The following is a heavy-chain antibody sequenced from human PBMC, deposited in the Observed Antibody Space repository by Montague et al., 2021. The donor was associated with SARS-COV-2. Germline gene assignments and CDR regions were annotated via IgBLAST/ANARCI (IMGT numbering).Heavy chain of an antibody. V-gene: IGHV4-38-2*02. Sequence: SETLSLTCTVSGYSISSGYYWGWIRQPPGKGLEWIGSIYHSGSTYYNPSLKSRVTISVDTSKNQFFLKLSSVTAADTAVYYCARDVRYYDFWSGRAQTSPDCWGQGTLVTVSS. CDR2: IYHSGST. J-gene: IGHJ4*02. CDR3: ARDVRYYDFWSGRAQTSPDC. CDR1: GYSISSGYY. D-gene: IGHD3-3*01.